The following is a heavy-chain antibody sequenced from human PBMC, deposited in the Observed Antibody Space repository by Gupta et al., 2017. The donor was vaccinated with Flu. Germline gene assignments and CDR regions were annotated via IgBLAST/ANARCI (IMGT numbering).Heavy chain of an antibody. V-gene: IGHV4-31*02. Sequence: KGLEWIGHIYYSGSTYYNPSLKSRISMSIDTSKDQFSLKVRSVTAADTAVYYCARGYCSGGSCYSGGHNWFDPWGQGTLVTVSS. D-gene: IGHD2-15*01. J-gene: IGHJ5*02. CDR2: IYYSGST. CDR3: ARGYCSGGSCYSGGHNWFDP.